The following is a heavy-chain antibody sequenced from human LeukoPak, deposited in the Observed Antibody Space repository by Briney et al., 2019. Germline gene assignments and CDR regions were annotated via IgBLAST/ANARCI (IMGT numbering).Heavy chain of an antibody. Sequence: QTGGSLRLSCAASVLTFNNYAMYWVRQAPGKGLEWVAVITSDGRKKYYADSVKGRFTISRGTSRNTLDLEMDSLRVDDTAVYYCAREIFRGVAPEYWGQGTLVTVST. CDR2: ITSDGRKK. J-gene: IGHJ4*02. V-gene: IGHV3-30*04. CDR1: VLTFNNYA. D-gene: IGHD3-10*01. CDR3: AREIFRGVAPEY.